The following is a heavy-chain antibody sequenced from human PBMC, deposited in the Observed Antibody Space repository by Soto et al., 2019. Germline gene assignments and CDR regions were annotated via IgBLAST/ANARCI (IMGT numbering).Heavy chain of an antibody. CDR2: INSDGSST. D-gene: IGHD3-10*01. CDR1: GFTFSIYW. J-gene: IGHJ5*02. Sequence: GGSLRLSCAASGFTFSIYWMHWVRQAPGKGLVWVSRINSDGSSTSYADSVKGRFTISRDNAKNTLYLQMNSLRAEDTAVYFCTRDHYDGSGYNSFDPWGQGTLVTVSS. CDR3: TRDHYDGSGYNSFDP. V-gene: IGHV3-74*01.